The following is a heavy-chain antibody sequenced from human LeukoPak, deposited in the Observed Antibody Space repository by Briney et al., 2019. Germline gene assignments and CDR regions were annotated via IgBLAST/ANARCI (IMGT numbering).Heavy chain of an antibody. V-gene: IGHV3-23*01. CDR1: GFTFSSYA. D-gene: IGHD3-22*01. CDR3: AKDHDSSGYYYYGNRNGFDY. CDR2: ISGSGGST. Sequence: GGSLRLSCAASGFTFSSYAMSWVRQAPGKGLEWVSAISGSGGSTYYADSVKGRFTISRDNSKNTLYLQMNSLRAEDTAVYYSAKDHDSSGYYYYGNRNGFDYWGQGTLVTVSS. J-gene: IGHJ4*02.